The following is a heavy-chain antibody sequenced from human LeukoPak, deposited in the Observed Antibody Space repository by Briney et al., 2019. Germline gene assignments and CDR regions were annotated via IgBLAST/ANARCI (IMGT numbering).Heavy chain of an antibody. CDR1: EFSVGSNY. V-gene: IGHV3-66*01. CDR3: ARGPSGWSLDP. J-gene: IGHJ5*02. CDR2: IYSGGST. Sequence: AGGSLRLSCAASEFSVGSNYMTWVRQAPGKGLEWVSLIYSGGSTYYADSVKGRFTFSRDNSKNTLYLQMNSLRAEDTAVYYCARGPSGWSLDPWGQGTLVTVSS. D-gene: IGHD6-19*01.